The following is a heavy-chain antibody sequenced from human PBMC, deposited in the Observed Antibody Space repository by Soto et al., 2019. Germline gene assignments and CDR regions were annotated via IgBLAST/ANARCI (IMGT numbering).Heavy chain of an antibody. CDR3: ARGNHRWLQLWYFDL. CDR1: GGTFSSYT. D-gene: IGHD5-12*01. Sequence: QVQLVQSGAEVKKPGSSVTVSCKASGGTFSSYTISWVRQAPGQGLEWMGGIIPIFGTANYAQKFQGRVTXTXXXSXSTACMELSSLRSEGTAVYYCARGNHRWLQLWYFDLWGRGTLVTVSS. V-gene: IGHV1-69*05. J-gene: IGHJ2*01. CDR2: IIPIFGTA.